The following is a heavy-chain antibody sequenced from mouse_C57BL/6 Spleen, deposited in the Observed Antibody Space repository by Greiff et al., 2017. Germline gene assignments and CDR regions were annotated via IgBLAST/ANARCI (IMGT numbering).Heavy chain of an antibody. J-gene: IGHJ1*03. D-gene: IGHD2-2*01. Sequence: EVQLQQSGPELVKPGASVKIPCKASGYTFTDYNMDWVKQSHGKSLEWIGDINPNNGGTIYNQKFKGKATLTVDKSSSTAYMELRSLTSEDTAVYYCARYYGYDWWYFDVWGTGTTVTVSS. CDR3: ARYYGYDWWYFDV. V-gene: IGHV1-18*01. CDR1: GYTFTDYN. CDR2: INPNNGGT.